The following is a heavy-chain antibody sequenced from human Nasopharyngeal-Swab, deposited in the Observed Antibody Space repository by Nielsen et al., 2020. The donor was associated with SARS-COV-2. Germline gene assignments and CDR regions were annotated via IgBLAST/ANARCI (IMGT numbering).Heavy chain of an antibody. Sequence: SETLSLTCTVSGGSISSSSYYWGWIRQPPGKGLEWIGSIYYSGSTYYNPSLKSRVTISVDTSKNQFSLKLSSVTAADTAVYYCARISWVWFGEFQYYFDYWGQETLVTVSS. V-gene: IGHV4-39*01. CDR3: ARISWVWFGEFQYYFDY. J-gene: IGHJ4*02. CDR2: IYYSGST. D-gene: IGHD3-10*01. CDR1: GGSISSSSYY.